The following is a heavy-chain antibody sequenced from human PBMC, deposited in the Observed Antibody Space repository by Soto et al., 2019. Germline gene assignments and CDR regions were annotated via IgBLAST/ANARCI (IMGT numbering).Heavy chain of an antibody. CDR3: AKRATGTYFDY. CDR2: ISGSGGST. CDR1: GFTFNNYA. D-gene: IGHD1-1*01. V-gene: IGHV3-23*01. Sequence: EVQLLESGGGLVQPGGSLRLSCAASGFTFNNYAMSWVRQAPGKGPEWVSVISGSGGSTYYADSVKGRFTISRDNSKNTLYLQMNSLRGEDTAVYYCAKRATGTYFDYWGQGTLVTVSP. J-gene: IGHJ4*02.